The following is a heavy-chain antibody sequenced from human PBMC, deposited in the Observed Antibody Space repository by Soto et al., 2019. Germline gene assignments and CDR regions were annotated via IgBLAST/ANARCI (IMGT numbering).Heavy chain of an antibody. CDR3: ARVGVAVTGIDY. CDR1: GGSVNSARYY. D-gene: IGHD6-19*01. J-gene: IGHJ4*02. Sequence: KPSETLSLTCTVSGGSVNSARYYWSWIRQPPGKGLEWIAYIYYSGSTKYNSSLKSRVTISVDTSKNQFSLKLTSVTAADTAVCYCARVGVAVTGIDYWGPGTLVTVSS. CDR2: IYYSGST. V-gene: IGHV4-61*01.